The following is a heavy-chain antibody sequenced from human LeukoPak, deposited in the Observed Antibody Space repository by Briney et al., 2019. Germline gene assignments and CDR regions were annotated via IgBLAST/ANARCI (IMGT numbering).Heavy chain of an antibody. CDR1: GFTFSTFW. CDR2: IDSDGSTT. Sequence: PVGSLRLSCAASGFTFSTFWMHWVRQPPGKGLVWVSRIDSDGSTTEYADSVKGRFTISRDNAKNTLYLQMNSLRAEDTAVYYCARGWLPSDISMKWGQGTMVTVSS. CDR3: ARGWLPSDISMK. D-gene: IGHD3-9*01. J-gene: IGHJ3*01. V-gene: IGHV3-74*03.